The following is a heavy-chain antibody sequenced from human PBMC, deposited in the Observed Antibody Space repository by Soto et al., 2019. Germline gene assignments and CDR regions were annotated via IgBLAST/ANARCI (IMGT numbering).Heavy chain of an antibody. Sequence: SETLPLTCSVSGFSINSYWWIWIRQPAGKGLEWIGRVYSSGTTDYNPSLNSRATMSVETSKNQFSLKLTSVTAADTAVYYCARDIGSYAYAEGYWGQGIQVTV. CDR2: VYSSGTT. CDR1: GFSINSYW. V-gene: IGHV4-4*07. D-gene: IGHD2-2*01. J-gene: IGHJ4*02. CDR3: ARDIGSYAYAEGY.